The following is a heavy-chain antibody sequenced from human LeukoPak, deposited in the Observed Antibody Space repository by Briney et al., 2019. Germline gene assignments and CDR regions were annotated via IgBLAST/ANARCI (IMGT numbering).Heavy chain of an antibody. Sequence: GGSLRLSCAASGFTFSNAWMSWVRQAPGKGLEWVSVIYSGGSTYYADSVKGRFTISRDNSKNTLYLQMNSLRAEDTAVYYCARGANYYGSGSYFGGLDYWGQGTLVTVSS. V-gene: IGHV3-53*01. J-gene: IGHJ4*02. CDR2: IYSGGST. D-gene: IGHD3-10*01. CDR1: GFTFSNAW. CDR3: ARGANYYGSGSYFGGLDY.